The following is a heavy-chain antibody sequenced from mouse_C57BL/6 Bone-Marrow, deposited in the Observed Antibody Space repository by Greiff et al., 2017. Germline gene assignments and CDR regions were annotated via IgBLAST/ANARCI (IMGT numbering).Heavy chain of an antibody. J-gene: IGHJ2*01. V-gene: IGHV1-69*01. D-gene: IGHD2-3*01. CDR3: AKDGYPYYFDY. Sequence: VQLQQSGAELVMPGASVKLSCKASGYTFTSYWMHWVKQRPGQGLEWIGEIDTSDSYTNYNQKFKGKSTLTVDKSSSTAYMQLSSLTSEDSAVYYCAKDGYPYYFDYWGQGTTLTVSS. CDR2: IDTSDSYT. CDR1: GYTFTSYW.